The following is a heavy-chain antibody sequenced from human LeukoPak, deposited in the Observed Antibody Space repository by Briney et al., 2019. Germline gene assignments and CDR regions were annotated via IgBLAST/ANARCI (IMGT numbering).Heavy chain of an antibody. V-gene: IGHV3-23*01. Sequence: GGSLRLSCAASGFTFSSYAMSWVRQAPGKGLEWVSAISGSGGSTYYADSVKGRFTISRDNSKNTLYLQMNSLGAEDTAVYYCAKSPHCTNGVCYLSYYYYMDVWGKGTTVTVSS. CDR2: ISGSGGST. CDR1: GFTFSSYA. D-gene: IGHD2-8*01. CDR3: AKSPHCTNGVCYLSYYYYMDV. J-gene: IGHJ6*03.